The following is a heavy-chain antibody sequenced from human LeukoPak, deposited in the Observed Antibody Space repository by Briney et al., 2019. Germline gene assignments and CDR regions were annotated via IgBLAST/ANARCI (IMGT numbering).Heavy chain of an antibody. J-gene: IGHJ4*02. V-gene: IGHV3-7*01. D-gene: IGHD3-22*01. CDR3: ARSRGPSHYYDSSGYPSGY. CDR2: IKQDGSEK. CDR1: GFTFSSYW. Sequence: PGGSLRLSCAASGFTFSSYWMSWVRQAPGKGLEWVANIKQDGSEKYYVDSVKGRFTISRDNAKNSLYLQMNSLRAEDTAVYYCARSRGPSHYYDSSGYPSGYWGQGTLVTVSS.